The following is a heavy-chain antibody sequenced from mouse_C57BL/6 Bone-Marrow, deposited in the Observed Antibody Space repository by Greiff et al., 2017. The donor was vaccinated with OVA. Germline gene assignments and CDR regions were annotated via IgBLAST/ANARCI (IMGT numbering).Heavy chain of an antibody. V-gene: IGHV1-81*01. Sequence: QVQLKQSGAELARPGASVKLSCKASGYTFTSYGISWVKQRTGQGLEWIGEIYPRSGNTYYNEKFKGKATLTADKSSSTAYMELRSLTSEDSAVYFCARVYYGSSPYWYFDVWGTGTTVTVSS. CDR2: IYPRSGNT. CDR3: ARVYYGSSPYWYFDV. D-gene: IGHD1-1*01. CDR1: GYTFTSYG. J-gene: IGHJ1*03.